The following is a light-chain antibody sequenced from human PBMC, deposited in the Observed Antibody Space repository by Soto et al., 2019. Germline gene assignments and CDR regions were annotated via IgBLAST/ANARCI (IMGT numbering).Light chain of an antibody. CDR3: ASWDDNVNGVV. Sequence: QSVLTQPPSASGTPGQRVTISCSGSSSNIGINAVNWYQQVPGTDPKLLIYGNDQRPSGVGDRFSGSKSGNSASLAISGLQSDDETDYYCASWDDNVNGVVFGGGTKLTVL. CDR1: SSNIGINA. J-gene: IGLJ2*01. V-gene: IGLV1-44*01. CDR2: GND.